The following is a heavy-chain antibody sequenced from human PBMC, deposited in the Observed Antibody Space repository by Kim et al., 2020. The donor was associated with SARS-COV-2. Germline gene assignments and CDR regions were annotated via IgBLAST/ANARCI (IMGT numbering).Heavy chain of an antibody. V-gene: IGHV1-2*06. Sequence: ASVKVSCKASGYTFTGYYMHWVRQAPGQGLEWMGRINPNSGGTNYAQKFQGRVTMTRDTSISTAYMELSRLRSDDTAVYYCATSISSSSSVEVSAFDIWGQGTMVTVSS. CDR3: ATSISSSSSVEVSAFDI. CDR2: INPNSGGT. CDR1: GYTFTGYY. D-gene: IGHD6-6*01. J-gene: IGHJ3*02.